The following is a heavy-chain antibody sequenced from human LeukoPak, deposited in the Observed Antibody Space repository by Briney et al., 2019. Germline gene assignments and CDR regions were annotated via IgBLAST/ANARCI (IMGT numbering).Heavy chain of an antibody. Sequence: PSETLSLTCAVYGGSFSGYYRSWIRQPPGKGLEWIGEINHSGSTNYNPSLKSRVTISVDTSKNQFSLKLSSVTAADTAVYYCASQRADCSSTSCYSGGQGTLVTVSS. CDR1: GGSFSGYY. D-gene: IGHD2-2*01. V-gene: IGHV4-34*01. CDR3: ASQRADCSSTSCYS. J-gene: IGHJ4*02. CDR2: INHSGST.